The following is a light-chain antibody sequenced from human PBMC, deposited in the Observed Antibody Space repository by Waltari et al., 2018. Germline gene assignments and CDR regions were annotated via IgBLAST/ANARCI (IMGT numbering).Light chain of an antibody. CDR3: CSYVGAYSWV. J-gene: IGLJ3*02. V-gene: IGLV2-11*01. CDR2: GVP. Sequence: QSALTQPLSVSGSPGQSVTIPCTGTGSDIGAYNYVSCYQQHPDKAPKLTIYGVPERPSGVPDRFSGSKSGNTASLTISGLQAEDEAHYYCCSYVGAYSWVFGGGTDLTVV. CDR1: GSDIGAYNY.